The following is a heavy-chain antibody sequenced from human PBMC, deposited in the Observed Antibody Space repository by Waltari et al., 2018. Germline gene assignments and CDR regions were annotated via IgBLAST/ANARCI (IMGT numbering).Heavy chain of an antibody. CDR3: ARGPAYYDILTGSERFDY. J-gene: IGHJ4*02. Sequence: QVQLQQWGAGLLKPSETLSLTCAVYGGSFSGSYWSWIRPPPGKGLEWIGEINHSGSTNYNPSLKSRVTISVDTSKNQFSLKLSSVTAADTAVYYCARGPAYYDILTGSERFDYWGQGTLVTVSS. CDR1: GGSFSGSY. CDR2: INHSGST. V-gene: IGHV4-34*01. D-gene: IGHD3-9*01.